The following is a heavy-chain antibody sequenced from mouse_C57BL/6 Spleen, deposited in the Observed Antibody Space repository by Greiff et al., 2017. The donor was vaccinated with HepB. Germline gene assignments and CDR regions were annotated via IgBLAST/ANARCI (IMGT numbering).Heavy chain of an antibody. CDR2: ISYDGSN. CDR1: GYSITSGYY. D-gene: IGHD1-1*01. CDR3: ASDYYSSSYMCAY. V-gene: IGHV3-6*01. Sequence: EVKLMESGPGLVKPSQSLSLTCSVTGYSITSGYYWNWIRQFPGNKLEWMGYISYDGSNNYNPSLKNRISITLDTSKNQFFLKLNSVTTEDTATYYCASDYYSSSYMCAYWGQGALVTVSA. J-gene: IGHJ3*01.